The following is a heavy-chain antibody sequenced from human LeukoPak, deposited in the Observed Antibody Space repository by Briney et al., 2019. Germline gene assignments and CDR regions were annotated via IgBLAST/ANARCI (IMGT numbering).Heavy chain of an antibody. D-gene: IGHD3-10*01. CDR2: ISSSSSYI. Sequence: GGSLRLSCAASGFTFSSYSMNWVRQAPGKGLEWVSSISSSSSYIYYADSVKGRFTISRDNSKNTLYLQMNSLRAEDTAVYYCARGHNEWFGELLGAFDIWGQGTMVTVSS. CDR3: ARGHNEWFGELLGAFDI. CDR1: GFTFSSYS. J-gene: IGHJ3*02. V-gene: IGHV3-21*01.